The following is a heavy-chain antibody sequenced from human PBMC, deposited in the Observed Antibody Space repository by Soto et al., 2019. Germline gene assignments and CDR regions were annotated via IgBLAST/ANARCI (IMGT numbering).Heavy chain of an antibody. V-gene: IGHV4-31*01. CDR3: AGWFGELSTYYYYGMDV. CDR2: IYYSGST. Sequence: QVQLQESGPGLVKPSQTLSLTCTVSGGSISSGGYYWSWIRQHPGKGLEWIGYIYYSGSTYYNPSLNSQVTISVDTSKKQFSLKLSSVTAADTAVYYCAGWFGELSTYYYYGMDVWGQGTTVTVSS. CDR1: GGSISSGGYY. J-gene: IGHJ6*02. D-gene: IGHD3-10*01.